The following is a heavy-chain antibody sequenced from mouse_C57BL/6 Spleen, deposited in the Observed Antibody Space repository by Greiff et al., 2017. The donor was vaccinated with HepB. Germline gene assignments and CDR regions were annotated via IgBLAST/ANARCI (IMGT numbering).Heavy chain of an antibody. CDR3: ARGNYGYDEGPYYFDY. CDR2: IYPRSGNT. CDR1: GYTFTSYG. D-gene: IGHD2-2*01. J-gene: IGHJ2*01. V-gene: IGHV1-81*01. Sequence: QVQLQQSGAELARPGASVKLSCKASGYTFTSYGISWVKQRTGQGLEWIGEIYPRSGNTYYNEKFKGKATLTADKSSSTAYMELRSLTSEDSAVYFCARGNYGYDEGPYYFDYWGQGTTLTVSS.